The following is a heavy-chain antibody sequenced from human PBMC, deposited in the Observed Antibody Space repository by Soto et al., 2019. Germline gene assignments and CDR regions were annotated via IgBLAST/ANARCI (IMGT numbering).Heavy chain of an antibody. CDR3: ALYRAYSYSYYGMDV. D-gene: IGHD3-16*01. CDR2: IYYSGST. Sequence: PSETLSLTCTVSGGSISTYYWSWIRQPPGKGLEWIGYIYYSGSTNYNPSLKSRVTISVDTSKNQFSLKLSSVIAADTAVYYCALYRAYSYSYYGMDVRGQGTTVTVSS. V-gene: IGHV4-59*01. J-gene: IGHJ6*02. CDR1: GGSISTYY.